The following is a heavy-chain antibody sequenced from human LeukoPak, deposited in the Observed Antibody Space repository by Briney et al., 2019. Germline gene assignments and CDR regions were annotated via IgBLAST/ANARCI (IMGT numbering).Heavy chain of an antibody. J-gene: IGHJ4*02. D-gene: IGHD6-19*01. CDR1: GFTLSSYW. CDR3: ARDPRRGGYSSGWYEDY. CDR2: INSDGSST. Sequence: PGGSLRLSCAASGFTLSSYWMHWVRQAPGKGLVWVSRINSDGSSTSYADSVKGRFTISRDNSKNTLYLQTNSLRAEDTAVYYCARDPRRGGYSSGWYEDYWGQGTLVTVSS. V-gene: IGHV3-74*01.